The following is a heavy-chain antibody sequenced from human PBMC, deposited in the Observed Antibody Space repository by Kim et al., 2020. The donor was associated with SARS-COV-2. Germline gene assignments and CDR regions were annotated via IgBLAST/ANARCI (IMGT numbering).Heavy chain of an antibody. Sequence: GGSLRLSCAASGFTFSSYSMNWVRQAPGKGLEWVSSISSSSSYIYYADSVKGRFTISRDNAKNSLYLQMNSLRAEDTAVYYCARDIGFGYSYGSDYWGQGTLVTVSS. CDR1: GFTFSSYS. CDR3: ARDIGFGYSYGSDY. V-gene: IGHV3-21*01. J-gene: IGHJ4*02. CDR2: ISSSSSYI. D-gene: IGHD5-18*01.